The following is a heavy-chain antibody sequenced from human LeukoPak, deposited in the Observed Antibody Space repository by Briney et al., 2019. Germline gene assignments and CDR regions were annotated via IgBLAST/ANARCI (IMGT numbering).Heavy chain of an antibody. Sequence: SVKVSCKASGGTVSSYAISWVRQAPGQGLEWMRRIIPIFGTANYAQTFQGKVTITTDESTITAYIELTNPRSEDTAVYYCARATYYDFWSGYYTGLDYWGQGTLVTVSS. CDR1: GGTVSSYA. D-gene: IGHD3-3*01. J-gene: IGHJ4*02. V-gene: IGHV1-69*05. CDR2: IIPIFGTA. CDR3: ARATYYDFWSGYYTGLDY.